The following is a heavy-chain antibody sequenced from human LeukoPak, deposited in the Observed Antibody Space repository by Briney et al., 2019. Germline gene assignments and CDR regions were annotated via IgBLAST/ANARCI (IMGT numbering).Heavy chain of an antibody. V-gene: IGHV3-23*01. Sequence: GGSMRLSCAASGFTFSSYAMSWVRRAPGKGLEWVSAISGSGGSTYYADSVKGRFTISRDNSKNTLYLQMNSLRAEDTAVYYCANQYYYDSSGYYYFDYWGQGTLVTVSS. J-gene: IGHJ4*02. D-gene: IGHD3-22*01. CDR1: GFTFSSYA. CDR2: ISGSGGST. CDR3: ANQYYYDSSGYYYFDY.